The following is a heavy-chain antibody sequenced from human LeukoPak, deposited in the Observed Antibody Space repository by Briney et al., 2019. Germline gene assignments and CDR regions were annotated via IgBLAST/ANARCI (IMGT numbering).Heavy chain of an antibody. V-gene: IGHV3-43D*03. D-gene: IGHD3-10*01. CDR1: GFTFDDYA. J-gene: IGHJ5*02. Sequence: GGSLRLSCAASGFTFDDYAMHWVRQAPGKGLEWVSLISWDGGNTYYAASVKGRFTISRDNTKNSLYLQMNSLRAEDTALYYCAKDPGSGSYYIEWWFDPWGQGTLVTVSS. CDR2: ISWDGGNT. CDR3: AKDPGSGSYYIEWWFDP.